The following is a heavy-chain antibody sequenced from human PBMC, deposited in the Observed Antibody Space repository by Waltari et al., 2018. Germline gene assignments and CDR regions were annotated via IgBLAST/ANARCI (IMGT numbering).Heavy chain of an antibody. D-gene: IGHD1-26*01. CDR3: VREKDLGGTCVFDF. V-gene: IGHV3-74*01. Sequence: EVQLVESGGGLVQTGGSLSLSCAASGFGFSHYGMDWVRQVPGTGLVWVSRTNKDGSGTAYADFVEGRLTISRDNAKSTLHLQMTSLTAEDTAVYYCVREKDLGGTCVFDFWGRGTLVTVSS. J-gene: IGHJ4*02. CDR2: TNKDGSGT. CDR1: GFGFSHYG.